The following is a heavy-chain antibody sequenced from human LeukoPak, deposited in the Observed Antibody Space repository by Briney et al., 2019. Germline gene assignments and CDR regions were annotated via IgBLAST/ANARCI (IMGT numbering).Heavy chain of an antibody. J-gene: IGHJ4*02. D-gene: IGHD3-22*01. V-gene: IGHV3-53*01. CDR3: ARVTPYYDSSGYYDY. CDR1: GFTVSSNY. Sequence: GGSLRLSCAASGFTVSSNYMSWVRQAPGKGLEWVSVIYSGGSTYYADSVKGRFTISRDNSKNTLYLQMNSLRAEDTAVYYCARVTPYYDSSGYYDYWGPGTLVTVSS. CDR2: IYSGGST.